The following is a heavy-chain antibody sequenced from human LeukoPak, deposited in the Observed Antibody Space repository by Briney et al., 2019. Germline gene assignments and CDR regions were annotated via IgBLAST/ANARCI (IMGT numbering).Heavy chain of an antibody. CDR1: GYSISSGYY. Sequence: SETLSLTCTVSGYSISSGYYWGWIRQPPGKGLEWIGSIYYSGSTYYNPSLKSRVTISVDTSKNQFSLKLSSVTAADTAVYYCARRSLYTYYYDSSGYSYWGQGTLVTVSS. CDR2: IYYSGST. V-gene: IGHV4-38-2*02. D-gene: IGHD3-22*01. CDR3: ARRSLYTYYYDSSGYSY. J-gene: IGHJ4*02.